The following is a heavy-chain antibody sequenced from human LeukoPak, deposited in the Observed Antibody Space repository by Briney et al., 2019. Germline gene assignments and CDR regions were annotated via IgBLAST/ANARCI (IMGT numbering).Heavy chain of an antibody. V-gene: IGHV1-2*02. Sequence: ASVKVSCKASGYTFTGYYMHWVRQAPGQGLEWMGWINPNSGGTNYAQKFQGRVTMTRNTSISTAYMELSRLRSDDTAVYYCARVSRSSSSSDHWGQGTLVTVSS. J-gene: IGHJ4*02. CDR1: GYTFTGYY. CDR3: ARVSRSSSSSDH. D-gene: IGHD6-6*01. CDR2: INPNSGGT.